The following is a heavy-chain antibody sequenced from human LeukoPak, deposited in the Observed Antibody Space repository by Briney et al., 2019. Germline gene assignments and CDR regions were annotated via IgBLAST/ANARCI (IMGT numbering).Heavy chain of an antibody. J-gene: IGHJ4*02. Sequence: SETLSLTCAVSGASISSSKNYWGWIRQPPGKGLEWIGSADYSGSSHYNPSLKSRVTISVDTSKNEFSLKLSSVTAADTAVYYCARHFYDYVWGKYRNGWDYFDYWGRGTLGTVSS. V-gene: IGHV4-39*01. D-gene: IGHD3-16*02. CDR2: ADYSGSS. CDR3: ARHFYDYVWGKYRNGWDYFDY. CDR1: GASISSSKNY.